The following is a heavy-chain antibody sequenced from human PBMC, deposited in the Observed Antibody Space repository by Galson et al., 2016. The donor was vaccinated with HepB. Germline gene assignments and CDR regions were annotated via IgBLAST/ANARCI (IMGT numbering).Heavy chain of an antibody. CDR2: TKYDGSDK. CDR3: ARDPGASGYYINWFDP. CDR1: GFTFSAYD. J-gene: IGHJ5*02. Sequence: SLRLSCAASGFTFSAYDMHWVRQAPGKGLVWVAVTKYDGSDKYYADSVKGRFTISRDNSKNTLYLQMNSLRAEDTAVYYCARDPGASGYYINWFDPWGQGTMVTVSS. V-gene: IGHV3-33*01. D-gene: IGHD3-9*01.